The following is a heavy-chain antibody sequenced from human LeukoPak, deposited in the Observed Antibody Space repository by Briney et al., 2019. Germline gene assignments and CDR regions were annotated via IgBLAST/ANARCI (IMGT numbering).Heavy chain of an antibody. V-gene: IGHV4-59*01. Sequence: PSETLSLNCTVSVHFTRKFYWSWTPHPPGKGLEWIGHLFLGGATNYSPSLKSRLTMSVDTSKMHFSLRLTSVTAADTAVYFCARIEPHGFFDYWGQGMLVTVSS. CDR1: VHFTRKFY. CDR3: ARIEPHGFFDY. J-gene: IGHJ4*02. CDR2: LFLGGAT.